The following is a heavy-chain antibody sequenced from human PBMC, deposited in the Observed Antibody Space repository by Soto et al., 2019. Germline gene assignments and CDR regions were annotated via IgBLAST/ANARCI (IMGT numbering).Heavy chain of an antibody. Sequence: ASVTVSCKASGYTFTSYAMHWVRQAPGQGLEWMGWINPNSGGANYAQKFQGWVTMTRDTSISTAYMELSRLRSDDTAVYYCARDLAYCGGDCYPIDYWGQGTLVTVSS. J-gene: IGHJ4*02. CDR2: INPNSGGA. V-gene: IGHV1-2*04. D-gene: IGHD2-21*02. CDR3: ARDLAYCGGDCYPIDY. CDR1: GYTFTSYA.